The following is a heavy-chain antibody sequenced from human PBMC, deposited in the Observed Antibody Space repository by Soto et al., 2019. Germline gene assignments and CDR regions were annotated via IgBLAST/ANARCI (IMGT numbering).Heavy chain of an antibody. CDR3: ARELNFWSLELDH. CDR2: IDFDGRNS. J-gene: IGHJ4*02. D-gene: IGHD2-8*02. V-gene: IGHV3-33*01. CDR1: GIRFSSNG. Sequence: QLQVVESGGGVFQPGSSPRLSCVTSGIRFSSNGMHWLRQAPGKGLEWVTGIDFDGRNSYYADSVKGRFTISRDDSRSTLYLHMNSLRAEDTVLYDCARELNFWSLELDHRGQGTLVPVSS.